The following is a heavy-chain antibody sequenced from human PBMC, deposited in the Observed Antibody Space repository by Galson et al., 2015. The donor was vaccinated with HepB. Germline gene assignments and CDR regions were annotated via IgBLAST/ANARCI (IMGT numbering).Heavy chain of an antibody. CDR1: GFTFSSYA. CDR3: ARSDGVVVVPATFDP. J-gene: IGHJ5*02. Sequence: SLRLSCAASGFTFSSYAMHWVRQAPGKGLEWVAVISYDGSNKYYADSVKGRFTISRDDSKNTLYLQMDSLRPEDTAVYYCARSDGVVVVPATFDPWGQGTLVTASS. CDR2: ISYDGSNK. V-gene: IGHV3-30-3*01. D-gene: IGHD2-2*01.